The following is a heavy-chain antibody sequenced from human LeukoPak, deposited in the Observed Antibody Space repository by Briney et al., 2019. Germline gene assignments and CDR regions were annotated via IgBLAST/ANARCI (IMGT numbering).Heavy chain of an antibody. D-gene: IGHD3-10*02. J-gene: IGHJ4*02. V-gene: IGHV3-7*01. CDR2: IMKDGGVK. CDR3: VRDRDFYVFDY. CDR1: GFTFNAYW. Sequence: PGGSLRLSCDASGFTFNAYWMAWGRQAPGEGLEWGANIMKDGGVKQYMDSVKGRFTISRDNAKNSLSLHMSSLRAEDTAVYYCVRDRDFYVFDYWGQGTLVTVSS.